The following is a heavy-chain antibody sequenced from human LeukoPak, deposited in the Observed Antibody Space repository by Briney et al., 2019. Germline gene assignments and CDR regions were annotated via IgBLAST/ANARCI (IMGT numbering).Heavy chain of an antibody. D-gene: IGHD1-26*01. CDR2: ISYDGSNK. CDR3: AKDFFSGSYVDPDY. Sequence: GGSLRLSCAASGFTFSTYGMHWVRQAPGKGLEWVAVISYDGSNKYYADSVKGRFTISRDNSKNTLYLQMNSLRVEDTAVYYCAKDFFSGSYVDPDYWGQGTLVTVSS. V-gene: IGHV3-30*18. J-gene: IGHJ4*02. CDR1: GFTFSTYG.